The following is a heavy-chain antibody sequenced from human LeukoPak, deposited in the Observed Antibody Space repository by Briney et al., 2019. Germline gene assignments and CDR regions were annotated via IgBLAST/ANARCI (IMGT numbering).Heavy chain of an antibody. D-gene: IGHD2/OR15-2a*01. CDR2: IYHSGST. CDR1: GGSISSGGYS. CDR3: ARDGLIDAFDI. Sequence: SETLSLTCAVSGGSISSGGYSWSWIRQPPGKGLEWIGYIYHSGSTYYNPSLKSRVTISVDRSKNQFSLKLSSVTAADTAVYYCARDGLIDAFDIWGQGTMVTVSS. J-gene: IGHJ3*02. V-gene: IGHV4-30-2*01.